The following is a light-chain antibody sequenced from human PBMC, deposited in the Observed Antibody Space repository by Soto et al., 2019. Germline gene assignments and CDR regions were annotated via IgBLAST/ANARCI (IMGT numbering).Light chain of an antibody. CDR3: SSYTSSSTYV. CDR1: SSDVGGYNY. V-gene: IGLV2-14*01. Sequence: QSALTQPASVSGSPGQSITISCTGTSSDVGGYNYVSWCQQHPGKAPKLMIYDVSNRPSGVSNRFSGSKSGNTASLTISGLHAEDEADYYCSSYTSSSTYVFGTGTKLTVL. J-gene: IGLJ1*01. CDR2: DVS.